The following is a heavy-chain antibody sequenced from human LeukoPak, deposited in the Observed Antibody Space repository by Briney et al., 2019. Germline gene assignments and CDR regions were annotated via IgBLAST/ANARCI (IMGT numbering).Heavy chain of an antibody. CDR2: ISPSGDST. CDR3: ARRLLTGGVTDFFDF. V-gene: IGHV3-23*01. Sequence: GGSLRLSCAASGFTFSSHSMSWVRQPPGEGLEWVAAISPSGDSTTYRDSVKGQFTISRDNSRNRLYLQMNTLTVEGTAIYHSARRLLTGGVTDFFDFWGQGALVTVSS. D-gene: IGHD2-21*02. CDR1: GFTFSSHS. J-gene: IGHJ4*02.